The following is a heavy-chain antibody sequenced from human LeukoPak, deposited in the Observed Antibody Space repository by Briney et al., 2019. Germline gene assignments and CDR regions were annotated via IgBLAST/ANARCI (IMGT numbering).Heavy chain of an antibody. CDR3: ARVGYQLLEYYYYYYMDV. CDR1: DGSFSGYY. Sequence: SETLSLTCAVYDGSFSGYYWSWIRQPPGKGLEWIGEINHSGSTNYNPSLKSRVTISVDTSKNQFSLKLSSVTAADTAVYYCARVGYQLLEYYYYYYMDVWGKGTTVTVSS. J-gene: IGHJ6*03. CDR2: INHSGST. V-gene: IGHV4-34*01. D-gene: IGHD2-2*01.